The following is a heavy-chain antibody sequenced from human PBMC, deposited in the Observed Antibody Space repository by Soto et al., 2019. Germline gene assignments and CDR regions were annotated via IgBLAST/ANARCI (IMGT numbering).Heavy chain of an antibody. V-gene: IGHV4-59*01. D-gene: IGHD3-9*01. CDR2: IYYSGST. CDR3: ARVVRGLRYLGGMNYYYYYMDV. CDR1: GCSISNYY. J-gene: IGHJ6*03. Sequence: PSESLSLTCTVSGCSISNYYWSWIRQPPGEGLEWIGYIYYSGSTNYNPSLKSRVTISVDTSKNQFSLKLSSVTAADTAVYSCARVVRGLRYLGGMNYYYYYMDVWGKGTTVTVSS.